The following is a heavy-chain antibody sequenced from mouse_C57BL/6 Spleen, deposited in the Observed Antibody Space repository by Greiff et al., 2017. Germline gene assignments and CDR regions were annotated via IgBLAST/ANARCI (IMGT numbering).Heavy chain of an antibody. Sequence: EVKLVESGGDLVKPGGSLKLSCAASGFTFSSYGMSWVRQTPDKRLEWVATISSGGSYTYYPDSVKGRFTISRDNAKNTLYLQMSSLKSEDTAMYYCARQGLRREGFDYWGQGTSVTVSS. CDR1: GFTFSSYG. J-gene: IGHJ4*01. CDR3: ARQGLRREGFDY. D-gene: IGHD2-4*01. CDR2: ISSGGSYT. V-gene: IGHV5-6*02.